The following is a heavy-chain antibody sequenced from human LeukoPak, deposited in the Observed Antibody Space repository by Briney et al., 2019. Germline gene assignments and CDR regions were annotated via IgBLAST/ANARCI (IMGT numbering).Heavy chain of an antibody. J-gene: IGHJ4*02. CDR2: ISGSGGST. CDR1: GLTFSSYG. Sequence: PGGSLRLSCAASGLTFSSYGMHWVRQAPGKGLEWVSAISGSGGSTYYADSVKGRFTISRDNSKNTLYLQMNSLRAEDTAVYYCAKDELSYSSNWAFDYWGQGTLVTVSS. CDR3: AKDELSYSSNWAFDY. D-gene: IGHD6-13*01. V-gene: IGHV3-23*01.